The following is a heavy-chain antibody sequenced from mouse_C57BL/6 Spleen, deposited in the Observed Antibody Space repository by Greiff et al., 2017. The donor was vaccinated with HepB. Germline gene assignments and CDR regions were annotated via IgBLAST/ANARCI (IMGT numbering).Heavy chain of an antibody. J-gene: IGHJ2*01. CDR3: ARGALYYRSSYHIDY. Sequence: VQLQQSGAELVKPGASVKVSCKTSGYTFTSYWMHWVKQRPGQGLEWIGMIHPNSGSTNYNEKFKSKATLTVDKSSSTAYMQLSSLTSEDSAVYYYARGALYYRSSYHIDYWCQGTTSSVSP. CDR1: GYTFTSYW. V-gene: IGHV1-64*01. D-gene: IGHD1-1*01. CDR2: IHPNSGST.